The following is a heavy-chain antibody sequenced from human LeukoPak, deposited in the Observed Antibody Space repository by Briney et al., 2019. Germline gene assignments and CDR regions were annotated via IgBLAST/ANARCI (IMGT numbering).Heavy chain of an antibody. CDR2: INPHIGGT. J-gene: IGHJ4*02. D-gene: IGHD1-26*01. V-gene: IGHV1-2*06. CDR3: ARDRAAGGWECGPY. CDR1: GYSFTDYY. Sequence: SVKVSSETSGYSFTDYYMHWVRQAPGQGLEWMGRINPHIGGTNVAQKIQGRVTITRDTPIRTAYMGLSGLASDDTALCYPARDRAAGGWECGPYWGQGTFVTVSS.